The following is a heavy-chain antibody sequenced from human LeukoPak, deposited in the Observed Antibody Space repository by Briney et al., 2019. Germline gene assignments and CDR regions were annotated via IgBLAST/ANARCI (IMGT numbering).Heavy chain of an antibody. V-gene: IGHV4-59*11. D-gene: IGHD5-24*01. CDR1: GGSISSHY. CDR2: IYYSGST. J-gene: IGHJ4*02. CDR3: ALGGRDGYNYDY. Sequence: SETLSLTCTVSGGSISSHYWSWIRQPPGKGLEWIGYIYYSGSTNYNPSFKSRVTISVDTSKNQFSLKLSSVTAADTAVYYCALGGRDGYNYDYWGQGTLVTVSS.